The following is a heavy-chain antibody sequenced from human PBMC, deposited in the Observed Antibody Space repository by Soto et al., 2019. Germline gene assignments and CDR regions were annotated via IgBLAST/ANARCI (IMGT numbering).Heavy chain of an antibody. J-gene: IGHJ2*01. CDR3: ASLSRGRFHWYFDL. D-gene: IGHD3-16*01. CDR1: GGSITSSSYY. V-gene: IGHV4-39*07. CDR2: IYYSGST. Sequence: PSETLSLTCSVSGGSITSSSYYWGWIRQPPGKGLEWIASIYYSGSTYYNPSLKSRVTISVDRSKNQFSLKLSSVTAADTAVYYCASLSRGRFHWYFDLWGRGTLVTVSS.